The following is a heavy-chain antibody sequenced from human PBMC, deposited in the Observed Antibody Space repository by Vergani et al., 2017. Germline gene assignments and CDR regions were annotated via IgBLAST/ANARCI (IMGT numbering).Heavy chain of an antibody. CDR1: GFTFSSYG. D-gene: IGHD2/OR15-2a*01. Sequence: ELQLMESGGGVVQPGGSLRLSCAASGFTFSSYGMYWVRQAPGKGLEWVSAISGHGDRTYYADSVKGRFTISRDNSKNTVYLQMNSLKAEDRATYYCAREERSNTSPFVGDWGQGTLVTV. J-gene: IGHJ4*02. CDR2: ISGHGDRT. CDR3: AREERSNTSPFVGD. V-gene: IGHV3-23*01.